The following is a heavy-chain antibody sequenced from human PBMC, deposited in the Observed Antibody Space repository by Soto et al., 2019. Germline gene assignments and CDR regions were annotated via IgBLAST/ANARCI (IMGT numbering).Heavy chain of an antibody. D-gene: IGHD5-18*01. Sequence: GGSLRLSCAASGFTFSIAWMTWVRQAPGKGLEWVSGISGGGGSPYYADSVKGRFTISRDNSKNTLYLQMNSLRAEDTAVYYCAKYNAYSYGPYASGYYGMDVWGQGTTVTV. J-gene: IGHJ6*02. CDR3: AKYNAYSYGPYASGYYGMDV. V-gene: IGHV3-23*01. CDR2: ISGGGGSP. CDR1: GFTFSIAW.